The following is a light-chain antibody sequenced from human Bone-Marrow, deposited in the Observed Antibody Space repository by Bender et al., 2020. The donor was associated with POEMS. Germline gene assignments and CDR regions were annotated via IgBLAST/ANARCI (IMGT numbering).Light chain of an antibody. CDR3: CSYAGTKSPVL. Sequence: QSVLTQPPSASGTPGQRVTISCSGGSSNIGAHAVNWYQHLPGTAPKLLIYSSHRRPSGVSHRFSGSKSGNTASLTISGLQAEDEADYYCCSYAGTKSPVLFGGGTKLTVL. CDR2: SSH. V-gene: IGLV1-44*01. J-gene: IGLJ2*01. CDR1: SSNIGAHA.